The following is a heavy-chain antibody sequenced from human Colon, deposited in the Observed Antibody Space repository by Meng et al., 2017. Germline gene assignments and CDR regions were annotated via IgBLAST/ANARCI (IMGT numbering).Heavy chain of an antibody. Sequence: QAPPQGSGPRLVRPSETLSLTCTLSGGSVSSPSYYWSWIRQTPGKGLEWIGYVYYTGSANYNPSLKSRVTISVDTSKNHFSLNLTSVTAADTAVYYCARGRGSYSSIDFWGQGTLVTVSS. V-gene: IGHV4-61*03. D-gene: IGHD1-26*01. CDR1: GGSVSSPSYY. CDR3: ARGRGSYSSIDF. CDR2: VYYTGSA. J-gene: IGHJ4*02.